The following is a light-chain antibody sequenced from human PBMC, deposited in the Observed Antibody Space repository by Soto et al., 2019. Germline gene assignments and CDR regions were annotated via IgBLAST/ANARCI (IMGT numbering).Light chain of an antibody. Sequence: DIQMTQSPSSLSASVGDRVTITCRASQTISSYLNWYQQKPGKAPKLLIYAASSLQSGVPPRFSGSGSGTDFTLTISSLQPEDFATYYRQQSYGTLRTFGQGTKVDIK. CDR2: AAS. J-gene: IGKJ1*01. V-gene: IGKV1-39*01. CDR3: QQSYGTLRT. CDR1: QTISSY.